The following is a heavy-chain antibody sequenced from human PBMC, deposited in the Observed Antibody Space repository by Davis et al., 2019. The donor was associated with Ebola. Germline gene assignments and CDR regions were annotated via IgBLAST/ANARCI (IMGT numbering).Heavy chain of an antibody. CDR2: IYYSGST. CDR3: ARDSGSSFYYYYYYMDV. Sequence: PSETLSLTCTVSGGSISSYYWSWIRQPPGKGLEWIGYIYYSGSTNYNPSLKSRVTISVDKSKNQFSLKLSSVTAADTAVYYCARDSGSSFYYYYYYMDVWGKGTTVTVSS. CDR1: GGSISSYY. V-gene: IGHV4-59*12. D-gene: IGHD1-26*01. J-gene: IGHJ6*03.